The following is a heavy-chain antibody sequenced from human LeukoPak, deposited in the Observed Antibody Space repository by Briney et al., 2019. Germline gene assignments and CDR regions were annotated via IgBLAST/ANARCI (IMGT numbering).Heavy chain of an antibody. V-gene: IGHV3-11*01. CDR2: ISSSGSTI. Sequence: GGSLRLSCAASGFTFSDYYMSWIRQAPGKGLEWVSYISSSGSTIYYADSAKGRFTISRDNAKNSLYLQMNSLRAEDTAVYYCARLRASAVGATYYWGQGTLVTVSS. D-gene: IGHD1-26*01. J-gene: IGHJ4*02. CDR1: GFTFSDYY. CDR3: ARLRASAVGATYY.